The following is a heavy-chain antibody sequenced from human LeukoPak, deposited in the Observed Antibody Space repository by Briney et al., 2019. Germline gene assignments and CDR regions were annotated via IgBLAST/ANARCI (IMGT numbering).Heavy chain of an antibody. D-gene: IGHD3-3*01. Sequence: PGGSLRLSCAASGFTFSSYWMSWVRQAPGKGLEWVANIKQDGSEKYYVDSVQGRFTISRDNAKNSLYLQMNSLRAEDTAVYYCASMTIFGVVINDYWGQGTLVTASS. CDR1: GFTFSSYW. J-gene: IGHJ4*02. CDR3: ASMTIFGVVINDY. V-gene: IGHV3-7*01. CDR2: IKQDGSEK.